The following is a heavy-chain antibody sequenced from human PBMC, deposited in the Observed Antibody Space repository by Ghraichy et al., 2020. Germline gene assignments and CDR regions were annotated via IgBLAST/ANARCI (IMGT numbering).Heavy chain of an antibody. CDR2: ISGSGGST. CDR3: ATRPYYDILTGYGGLDF. D-gene: IGHD3-9*01. J-gene: IGHJ4*02. Sequence: LTCAASGFTFSSHAMRWVRLAPGKGLEWVSGISGSGGSTYYVDSVKGRFTISRDNSKNTLYLQMNSLRGEDTAVYYCATRPYYDILTGYGGLDFWGQGTLVTVSS. V-gene: IGHV3-23*01. CDR1: GFTFSSHA.